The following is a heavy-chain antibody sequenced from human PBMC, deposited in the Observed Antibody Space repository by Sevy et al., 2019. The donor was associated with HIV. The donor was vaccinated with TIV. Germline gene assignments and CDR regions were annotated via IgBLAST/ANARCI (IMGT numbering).Heavy chain of an antibody. CDR2: INQDGSQK. Sequence: GGSLRLSCAASGFTLSSYWMSWVHQAPGKGLEWVANINQDGSQKYYVDSVKGRFTVSRDTAKNSLYLQMNSLRAEDTAVHYCARAIAAAASYWGQGTLVTVSS. V-gene: IGHV3-7*01. CDR1: GFTLSSYW. D-gene: IGHD6-25*01. J-gene: IGHJ4*02. CDR3: ARAIAAAASY.